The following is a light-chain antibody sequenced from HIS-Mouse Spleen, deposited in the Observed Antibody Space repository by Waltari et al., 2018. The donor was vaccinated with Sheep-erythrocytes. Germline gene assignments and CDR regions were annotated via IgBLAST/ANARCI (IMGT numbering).Light chain of an antibody. CDR3: AAWDDSLNGVV. Sequence: QSVLTQPPSASGTPGQRVTISCSGSSSNIGSNTVNWYQQLPGTAPKLLIYSNNQLPSGVPCRFSGSKSGTSASLAISGLQSEDEADYYCAAWDDSLNGVVFGGGTKLTVL. V-gene: IGLV1-44*01. J-gene: IGLJ2*01. CDR1: SSNIGSNT. CDR2: SNN.